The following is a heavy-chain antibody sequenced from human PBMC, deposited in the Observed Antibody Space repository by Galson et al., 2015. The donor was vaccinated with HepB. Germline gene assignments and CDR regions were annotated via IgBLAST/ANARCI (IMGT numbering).Heavy chain of an antibody. CDR2: ISYDGSNK. D-gene: IGHD3-10*01. J-gene: IGHJ6*02. CDR3: ARDRPITMVRVIYYYGMDV. CDR1: GFTFSSYA. V-gene: IGHV3-30*04. Sequence: SLRLSCAASGFTFSSYAMHWVRQAPGKGLEWVAVISYDGSNKYYADSVKGRFTISRDNSKNTLYLQMNSLRAEDTAVYYCARDRPITMVRVIYYYGMDVWGQGTTVTVSS.